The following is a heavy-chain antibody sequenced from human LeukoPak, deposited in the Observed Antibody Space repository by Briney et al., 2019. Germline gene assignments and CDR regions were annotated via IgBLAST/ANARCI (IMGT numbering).Heavy chain of an antibody. J-gene: IGHJ4*02. CDR2: INPNSGGT. CDR1: GYTFTGYY. V-gene: IGHV1-2*02. Sequence: ASVKVSCKASGYTFTGYYMHWVRQAPGQGLEWMGWINPNSGGTNYAQKFQGKVTMTRDTSISTAYMELSRLRSDDTAVYYCARLYTMVRGVEDYWGQGTLVTVSS. D-gene: IGHD3-10*01. CDR3: ARLYTMVRGVEDY.